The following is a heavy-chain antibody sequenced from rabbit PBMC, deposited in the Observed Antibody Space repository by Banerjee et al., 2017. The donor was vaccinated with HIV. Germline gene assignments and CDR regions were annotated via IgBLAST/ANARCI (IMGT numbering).Heavy chain of an antibody. V-gene: IGHV1S7*01. CDR1: GFDFSSYY. D-gene: IGHD2-1*01. Sequence: QLKESGGGLVQPGGSLKLSCKASGFDFSSYYMSWVRQAPGKGLEWIGYIDPVFGSTYYASWVNGRFTISSHNAQNTLYLQLNSLTAADTATYFCARRLSYDDSYFTLWGPGTLVTVS. J-gene: IGHJ4*01. CDR2: IDPVFGST. CDR3: ARRLSYDDSYFTL.